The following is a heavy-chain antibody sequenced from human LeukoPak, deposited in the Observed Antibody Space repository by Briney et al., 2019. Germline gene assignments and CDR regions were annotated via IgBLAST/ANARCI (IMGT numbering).Heavy chain of an antibody. CDR2: ISGSGGST. D-gene: IGHD6-13*01. CDR3: ARDPAAAVWFDP. Sequence: PGGSLRLSCAASGFTFSSYAMSWVRQAPGKGMEWISAISGSGGSTYYADSVKGRFTISRDNSKNTLYLQMNSLRAEDTAVYYCARDPAAAVWFDPWGQGTLVTVSS. CDR1: GFTFSSYA. V-gene: IGHV3-23*01. J-gene: IGHJ5*02.